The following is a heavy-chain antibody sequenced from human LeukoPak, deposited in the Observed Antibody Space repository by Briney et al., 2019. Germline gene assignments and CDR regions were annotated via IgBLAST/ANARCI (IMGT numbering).Heavy chain of an antibody. CDR1: GGSFSGYY. D-gene: IGHD6-6*01. CDR3: ARGGRAARPVLDY. V-gene: IGHV4-34*01. J-gene: IGHJ4*02. Sequence: SENLSLTCAVYGGSFSGYYRSWIRQPPAKGLEGIGEINHSGSTNYNPSLKSRVTISVDTSKNQFSLKLSSVTAADTAVYYCARGGRAARPVLDYWGQGTLVTVSS. CDR2: INHSGST.